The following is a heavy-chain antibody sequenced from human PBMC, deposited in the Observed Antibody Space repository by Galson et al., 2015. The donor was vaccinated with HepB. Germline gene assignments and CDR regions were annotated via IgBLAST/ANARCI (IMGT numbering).Heavy chain of an antibody. CDR2: INHSGST. J-gene: IGHJ4*02. CDR1: GGSFSGYY. V-gene: IGHV4-34*01. Sequence: LSLTCAVYGGSFSGYYWSWIRQPPGKGLEWIGEINHSGSTNYNPSLKSRVTISVDTSKNQFSLKLSSVTAADTAVYYCARGDRVKYSSSWSRRVHSLLRGQGTLVTVSS. D-gene: IGHD6-13*01. CDR3: ARGDRVKYSSSWSRRVHSLL.